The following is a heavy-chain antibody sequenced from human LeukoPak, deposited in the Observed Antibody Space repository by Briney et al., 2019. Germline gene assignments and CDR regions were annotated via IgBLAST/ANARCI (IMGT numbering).Heavy chain of an antibody. V-gene: IGHV4-59*01. Sequence: PSETLSLTCTVSGGSINSFYWSWIRQAPGKGLEWIGYISYSGTTNYNPSLKSRVTMSVDTSKNQFSLKLSSVTAADTAVYYCARVVGRIAVAGYYFDYWGQGTLVTVSS. CDR1: GGSINSFY. J-gene: IGHJ4*02. CDR2: ISYSGTT. D-gene: IGHD6-19*01. CDR3: ARVVGRIAVAGYYFDY.